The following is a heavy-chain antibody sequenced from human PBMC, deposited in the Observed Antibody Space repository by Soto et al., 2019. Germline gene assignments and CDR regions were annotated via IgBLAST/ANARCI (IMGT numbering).Heavy chain of an antibody. D-gene: IGHD3-9*01. CDR1: GGSISSGGYY. Sequence: SETLSLTCTVSGGSISSGGYYWSWIRQHPGKGLEWIGYIYYSGSTYYNPSLKSRVTISVDTSKNQFSLKLSSATAADTAVYYCARDLLYYDILTGPRHYYGMDVWGQGTTVTVSS. CDR3: ARDLLYYDILTGPRHYYGMDV. J-gene: IGHJ6*02. CDR2: IYYSGST. V-gene: IGHV4-31*03.